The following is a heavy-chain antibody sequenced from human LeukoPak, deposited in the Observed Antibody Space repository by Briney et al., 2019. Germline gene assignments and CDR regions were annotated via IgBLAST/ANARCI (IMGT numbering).Heavy chain of an antibody. CDR1: GGSISSYY. CDR3: ARVRVAYYYYGMDV. V-gene: IGHV4-59*12. CDR2: IYYSGST. Sequence: SETLSLTCTVSGGSISSYYWSWIRQPPGKGLEWIGYIYYSGSTNYNPSLKSRVTISVDTSKNQFSLKLSSVTAADTAVHYCARVRVAYYYYGMDVWGQGTTVTVSS. J-gene: IGHJ6*02.